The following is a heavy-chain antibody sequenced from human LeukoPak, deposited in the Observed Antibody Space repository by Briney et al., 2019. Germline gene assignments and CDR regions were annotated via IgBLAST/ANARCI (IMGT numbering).Heavy chain of an antibody. CDR2: IDIAGDT. J-gene: IGHJ5*01. V-gene: IGHV3-13*01. CDR1: GFTFSGYD. D-gene: IGHD6-19*01. CDR3: TRTSLSGWFDS. Sequence: PGGSLRLSCAASGFTFSGYDMHWVRQPPGKDLEWVSTIDIAGDTYYPDSVKGRFTISRQNGKNSLYLQMNSLRAEDTAVYYCTRTSLSGWFDSWGQGTLVTVSS.